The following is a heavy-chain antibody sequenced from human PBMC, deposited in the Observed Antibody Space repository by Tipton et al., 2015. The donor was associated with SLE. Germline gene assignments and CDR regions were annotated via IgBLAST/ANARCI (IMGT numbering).Heavy chain of an antibody. Sequence: TLSLTCAVSGYSISSGYYLGWIRQPPGKGVEWIGSFYHSGSTYYNPPLKSRVTLSVDTSKNQVSLKLSSVTAADTAVYYCARVGVEDYGDYPGGEGDYWGQGTLVTVSS. V-gene: IGHV4-38-2*01. D-gene: IGHD4-17*01. CDR3: ARVGVEDYGDYPGGEGDY. J-gene: IGHJ4*02. CDR1: GYSISSGYY. CDR2: FYHSGST.